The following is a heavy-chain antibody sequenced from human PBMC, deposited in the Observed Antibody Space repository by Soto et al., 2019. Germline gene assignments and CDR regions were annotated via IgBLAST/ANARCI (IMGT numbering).Heavy chain of an antibody. J-gene: IGHJ6*02. V-gene: IGHV4-30-4*01. D-gene: IGHD6-6*01. CDR1: GDSISSNNNY. CDR3: ARGSSIAGLYYVMAV. Sequence: SETLSLTCTVSGDSISSNNNYWSWIRQPPGEGLEWIGFISYSGTTSYSPSLKSRVAISLDTSKNQFSLKLSSVTAADTAVYYCARGSSIAGLYYVMAVGAQGTTVTVSS. CDR2: ISYSGTT.